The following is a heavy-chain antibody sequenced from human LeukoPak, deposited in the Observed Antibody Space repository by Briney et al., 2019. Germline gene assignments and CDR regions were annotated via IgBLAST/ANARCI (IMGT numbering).Heavy chain of an antibody. J-gene: IGHJ4*02. CDR2: INHSGST. CDR3: ARRRGSGSYNFDY. CDR1: GGSFSGYY. Sequence: PSETLSLTCAVYGGSFSGYYCSWIRQPPGKGLEWIGEINHSGSTNYNPSLKSRVTISVDTSKNQFSLKLSSVTAADTAVYYCARRRGSGSYNFDYWGQGTLVTVSS. V-gene: IGHV4-34*01. D-gene: IGHD1-26*01.